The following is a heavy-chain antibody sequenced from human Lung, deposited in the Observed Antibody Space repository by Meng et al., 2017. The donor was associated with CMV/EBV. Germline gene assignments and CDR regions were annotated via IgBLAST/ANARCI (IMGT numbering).Heavy chain of an antibody. CDR1: GGSFSGYY. D-gene: IGHD3-3*01. V-gene: IGHV4-34*01. CDR3: ARGGFTYDFWSGYDFDY. CDR2: INHSGST. Sequence: TXSLTXXVYGGSFSGYYWSWIRQPPGKGLEWIGEINHSGSTNYNPSLKSRVTISVDTSKNQFSLKLSSVTAADTAVYYCARGGFTYDFWSGYDFDYWGQGTLVTVSS. J-gene: IGHJ4*02.